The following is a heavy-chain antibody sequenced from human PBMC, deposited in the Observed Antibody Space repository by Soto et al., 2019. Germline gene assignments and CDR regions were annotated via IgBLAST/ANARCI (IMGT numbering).Heavy chain of an antibody. CDR2: ISSSSRTI. D-gene: IGHD1-1*01. J-gene: IGHJ6*02. CDR3: ARDLWNYYYYYGMDV. CDR1: GFTLSSYS. V-gene: IGHV3-48*02. Sequence: EVQLVESGGGLVQPGGSLRLSCAASGFTLSSYSMNWVRQAPGKGLEWVSYISSSSRTIYYADSVKGRFTISRDNAKNSLYLQMNSLRDEDTAVYYCARDLWNYYYYYGMDVWGQGTTVTVSS.